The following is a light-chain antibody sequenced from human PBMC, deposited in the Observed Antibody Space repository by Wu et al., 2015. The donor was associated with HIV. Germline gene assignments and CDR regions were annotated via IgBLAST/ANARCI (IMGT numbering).Light chain of an antibody. Sequence: AIQLTQSPSSPSASVGDRVTITCRASQGISSYLAWYQQKPGRVPKLLIYAASNLISGVPSRFSGRGFGTDFTLTISSLQPEDFATYYCLQEHNYPRTFGQGTTVEIK. J-gene: IGKJ1*01. V-gene: IGKV1-6*01. CDR1: QGISSY. CDR2: AAS. CDR3: LQEHNYPRT.